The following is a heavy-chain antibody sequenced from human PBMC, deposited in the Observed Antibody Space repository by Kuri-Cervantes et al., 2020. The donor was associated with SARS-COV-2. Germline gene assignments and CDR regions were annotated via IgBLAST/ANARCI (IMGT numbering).Heavy chain of an antibody. CDR1: GFTFSSYE. J-gene: IGHJ4*02. Sequence: GESLKISCAASGFTFSSYEMNWVRQAPGKGLEWVSYISSSGSTIYYADSVKGRFTISRDNSKNTLYLQMNSLRAEDTAVYYCAKRGCGGDCYDFDYWGQGTLVTVSS. D-gene: IGHD2-21*02. CDR2: ISSSGSTI. V-gene: IGHV3-48*03. CDR3: AKRGCGGDCYDFDY.